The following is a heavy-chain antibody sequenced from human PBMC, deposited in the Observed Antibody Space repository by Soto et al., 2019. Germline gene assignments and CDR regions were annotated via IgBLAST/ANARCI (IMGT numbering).Heavy chain of an antibody. D-gene: IGHD1-26*01. J-gene: IGHJ5*02. Sequence: QLQLQESGPGLVKPSETLSLTCTVSGGSISSSSYYWGWIRQPPGKGLEWIGSIYYSGSTYYNPALKSRVTISVDTSKNQFSLKLSSVTAADTAVYYCARHGIRPNGFDPWGQETLVTVSS. CDR3: ARHGIRPNGFDP. CDR2: IYYSGST. V-gene: IGHV4-39*01. CDR1: GGSISSSSYY.